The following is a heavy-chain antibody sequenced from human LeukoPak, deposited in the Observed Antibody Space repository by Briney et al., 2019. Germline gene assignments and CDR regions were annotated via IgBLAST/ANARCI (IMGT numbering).Heavy chain of an antibody. CDR3: ARVGCRTSCPTWGYFDH. D-gene: IGHD2-2*01. CDR2: IWDDGINK. J-gene: IGHJ4*02. Sequence: EGSLRLSCAASGFTFSRHGIHWVRQAPGRGLKGVDGIWDDGINKYDGASVKGRFSISGDDSKNTVYLQMNSLRAEDTAVYYCARVGCRTSCPTWGYFDHWGQGTLVTVSS. V-gene: IGHV3-33*01. CDR1: GFTFSRHG.